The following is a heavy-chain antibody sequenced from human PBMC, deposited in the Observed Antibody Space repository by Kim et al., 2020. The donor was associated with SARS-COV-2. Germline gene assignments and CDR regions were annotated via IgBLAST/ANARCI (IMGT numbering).Heavy chain of an antibody. CDR2: ITSTGGGT. V-gene: IGHV3-23*01. D-gene: IGHD6-13*01. Sequence: GGSLRLSCAASGFSFSIYAMTWVRQAPGKGLEWVSTITSTGGGTYYSESLKDHFTVSRDNFKNTLYLQMNSLRVDDTAVYYCAKGPAAGVPYYFDFWGQGTLVTVSS. CDR1: GFSFSIYA. CDR3: AKGPAAGVPYYFDF. J-gene: IGHJ4*02.